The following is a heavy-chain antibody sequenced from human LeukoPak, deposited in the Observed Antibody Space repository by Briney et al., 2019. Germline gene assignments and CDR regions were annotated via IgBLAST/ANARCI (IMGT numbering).Heavy chain of an antibody. J-gene: IGHJ5*02. CDR3: ARRGRGYNWFDP. D-gene: IGHD3-10*01. CDR2: IFSGGST. V-gene: IGHV4-39*01. Sequence: SETLSLTCNVSGDSISSSSYFWGWIRQPPGKGLEWIGSIFSGGSTYYNPSLKSRVTISADTSKNYFSLKLSSVTAADTAVYYCARRGRGYNWFDPWGQGTLVTLSS. CDR1: GDSISSSSYF.